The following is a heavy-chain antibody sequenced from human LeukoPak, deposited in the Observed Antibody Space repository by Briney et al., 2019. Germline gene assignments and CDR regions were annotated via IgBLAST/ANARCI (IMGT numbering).Heavy chain of an antibody. Sequence: GGSLRLSCAASGFTFSSYSMNSVRQAPGKGLEWVSSISSSSSYIYYADSLKGRFTISRDNAKNSLYLQMNSLRAEDTAVYYCARVPYNEILTGYFFDYCGQGTLVTVSS. J-gene: IGHJ4*02. CDR3: ARVPYNEILTGYFFDY. CDR1: GFTFSSYS. V-gene: IGHV3-21*01. CDR2: ISSSSSYI. D-gene: IGHD3-9*01.